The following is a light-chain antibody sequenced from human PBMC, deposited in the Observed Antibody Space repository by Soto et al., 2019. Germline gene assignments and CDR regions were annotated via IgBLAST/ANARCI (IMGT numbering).Light chain of an antibody. CDR3: QQYNSYST. V-gene: IGKV1-5*01. Sequence: DIQMTQSPSTLSASVGDRXXIXXRTSQSISSWLAWYQQKPGKAPKLLIYDASTLESGVPSRFSGSGSGTEFTLTISSLQPDDFATYYCQQYNSYSTFGQGTKVDI. CDR1: QSISSW. J-gene: IGKJ1*01. CDR2: DAS.